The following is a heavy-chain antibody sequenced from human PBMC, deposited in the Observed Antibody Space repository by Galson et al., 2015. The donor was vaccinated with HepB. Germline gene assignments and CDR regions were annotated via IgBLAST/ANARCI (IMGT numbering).Heavy chain of an antibody. J-gene: IGHJ3*02. CDR1: GYTFTSYA. CDR2: INTNTGNP. D-gene: IGHD2-2*01. V-gene: IGHV7-4-1*02. CDR3: ARDQEYQLLLAIQITGPAFDI. Sequence: SVKVSCKASGYTFTSYAMNWVRQAPGQGLEWMGWINTNTGNPTYAQGFTGRFVFSLDTSVSTAYLQISSLKAEDTAVYYCARDQEYQLLLAIQITGPAFDIWGQGTMVTVSS.